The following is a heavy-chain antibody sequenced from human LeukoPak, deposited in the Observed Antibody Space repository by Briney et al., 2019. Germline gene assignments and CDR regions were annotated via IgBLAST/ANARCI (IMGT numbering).Heavy chain of an antibody. J-gene: IGHJ4*02. Sequence: GGSLRLSCAASGFTFSSYGMLWVRQAPGKGLEWVAVIWYDGSNKYYADSVKGRFTISRDNSKNTLYLQMNSLRAEDTAVYYCARDRGAMGAYHDYWGQGTLVTVSS. V-gene: IGHV3-33*01. CDR1: GFTFSSYG. D-gene: IGHD1-26*01. CDR3: ARDRGAMGAYHDY. CDR2: IWYDGSNK.